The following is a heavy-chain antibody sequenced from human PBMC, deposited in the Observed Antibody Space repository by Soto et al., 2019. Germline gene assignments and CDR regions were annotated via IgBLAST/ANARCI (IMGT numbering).Heavy chain of an antibody. CDR1: GFTFSSYA. V-gene: IGHV3-23*01. Sequence: EVQLLESGGGLVQPGGSLRLSCAASGFTFSSYAMNWVRQAPGMGLEWVSTISGRGSNTYYADSVKGRFTISRDNSKNTLYLQMNRLRVEDTAVYYCLKELGLRGGGWFDPWGQGTLVTVSS. D-gene: IGHD4-17*01. J-gene: IGHJ5*02. CDR2: ISGRGSNT. CDR3: LKELGLRGGGWFDP.